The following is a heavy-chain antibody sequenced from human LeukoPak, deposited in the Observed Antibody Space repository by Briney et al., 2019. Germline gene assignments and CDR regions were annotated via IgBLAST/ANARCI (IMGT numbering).Heavy chain of an antibody. CDR3: ARTKPPCTSCLLLDY. J-gene: IGHJ4*02. D-gene: IGHD2-2*01. V-gene: IGHV1-2*02. CDR2: INPNSGGT. Sequence: ASVKVSCKASGYTFTGYYIHWLRQAPGQGLEWMGWINPNSGGTNYAPKSQGLVTMSSDTSITTAYMELNRLISDDTAVYYCARTKPPCTSCLLLDYWGQGTLVTVSS. CDR1: GYTFTGYY.